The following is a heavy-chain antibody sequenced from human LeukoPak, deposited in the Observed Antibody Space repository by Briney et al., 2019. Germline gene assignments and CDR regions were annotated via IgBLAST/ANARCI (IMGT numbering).Heavy chain of an antibody. V-gene: IGHV4-59*08. D-gene: IGHD3-10*01. CDR1: GGSISGYY. Sequence: PSETLSLTCTVSGGSISGYYWGWIRQPPGKGLEWIGYMYHSGTTNSDPSLKSRVTISVDTSKNQFSLELRSVTAADTAVYCCARVERRGFGELLYDYWGQGSLVTVSS. CDR2: MYHSGTT. CDR3: ARVERRGFGELLYDY. J-gene: IGHJ4*02.